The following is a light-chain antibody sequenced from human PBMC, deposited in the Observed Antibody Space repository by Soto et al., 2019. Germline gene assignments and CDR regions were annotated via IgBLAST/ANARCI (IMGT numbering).Light chain of an antibody. CDR1: QSVSSY. CDR3: QQRSNWPSIT. V-gene: IGKV3-11*01. J-gene: IGKJ5*01. Sequence: EIVLTQSPATLSLSPGERATLSCRASQSVSSYLACYQQKPGQAPRLLIYDASNRATGIPARFSGSGSGTAFTLPIRSLEPEDFAVYYCQQRSNWPSITFGQGTRREIK. CDR2: DAS.